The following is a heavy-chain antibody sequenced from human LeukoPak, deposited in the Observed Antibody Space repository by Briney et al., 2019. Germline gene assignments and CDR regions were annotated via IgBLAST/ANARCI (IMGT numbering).Heavy chain of an antibody. J-gene: IGHJ4*02. D-gene: IGHD3-10*01. CDR3: AKERDYRVSTSCDY. CDR1: GFTFSNFG. V-gene: IGHV3-30*18. CDR2: ISYDAKVT. Sequence: GGSLRLSCVASGFTFSNFGMHWVRQAPGKGLEWMAFISYDAKVTYYADSVKGRFTISRDNSKNTLYLRMTSLRGEDTALYYCAKERDYRVSTSCDYWGQGTQVTVSS.